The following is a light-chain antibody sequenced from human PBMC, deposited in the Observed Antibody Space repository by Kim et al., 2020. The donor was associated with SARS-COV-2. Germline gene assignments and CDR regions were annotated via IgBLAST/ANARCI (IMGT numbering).Light chain of an antibody. CDR2: QDS. J-gene: IGLJ2*01. CDR3: QAWDSSTLI. Sequence: SVSTGQTASITCSGDKLGDKYACWFQQKPGQSPVLVIYQDSKRPSGIPERFSGSNSGNTATLTISGTQAMDEADYYCQAWDSSTLIFAGGTKLTVL. V-gene: IGLV3-1*01. CDR1: KLGDKY.